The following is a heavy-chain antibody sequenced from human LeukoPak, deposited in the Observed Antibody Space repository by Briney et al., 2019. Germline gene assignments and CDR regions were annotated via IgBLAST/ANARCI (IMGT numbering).Heavy chain of an antibody. CDR3: ARPFRGY. Sequence: PSETLSLTCAVYSGSFSGYYWSWIRQPPGKGLEWIGEINHSGSTNYNPSLKSRVTISVDTSKNQFSLKLSSVTAADTAVYYCARPFRGYWGQGTLVTVSS. CDR1: SGSFSGYY. V-gene: IGHV4-34*01. J-gene: IGHJ4*02. CDR2: INHSGST.